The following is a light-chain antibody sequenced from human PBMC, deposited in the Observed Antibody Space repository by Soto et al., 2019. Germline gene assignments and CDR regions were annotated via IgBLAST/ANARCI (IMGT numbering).Light chain of an antibody. Sequence: EIVLTQSPGTLSLSPGERATLSCRASQSVSSSYLAWYQQEPGQAPRLLIYGASSRATGIPDRFSGSGSGTEFTLTISSLEPEDFAVYYCQQYGSSPPITFGQGTRLEIK. CDR3: QQYGSSPPIT. J-gene: IGKJ5*01. V-gene: IGKV3-20*01. CDR2: GAS. CDR1: QSVSSSY.